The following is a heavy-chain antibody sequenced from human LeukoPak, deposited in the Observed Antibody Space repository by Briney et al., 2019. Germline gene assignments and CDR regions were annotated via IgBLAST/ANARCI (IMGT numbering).Heavy chain of an antibody. CDR2: IYSGGDT. D-gene: IGHD5-18*01. CDR1: GFTVSSNY. Sequence: GGSLRLSCAASGFTVSSNYMSWVRQAPGKGLEWVSAIYSGGDTYYADSVKGRFTISRDNSKNTLYLQMNSLRAEDTAVYYCAKGLMRTAMVPPFDYWGQGTLVTVSS. V-gene: IGHV3-53*01. CDR3: AKGLMRTAMVPPFDY. J-gene: IGHJ4*02.